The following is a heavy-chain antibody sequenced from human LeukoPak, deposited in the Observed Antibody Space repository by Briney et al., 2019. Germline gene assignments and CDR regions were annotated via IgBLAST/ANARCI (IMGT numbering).Heavy chain of an antibody. J-gene: IGHJ4*02. D-gene: IGHD6-13*01. CDR2: IYYRRST. CDR3: ARVAVTSSAAANFEY. CDR1: GGSIGSGGYY. V-gene: IGHV4-31*03. Sequence: SETLSLICTVSGGSIGSGGYYWSWIRQHPGKGLEWIGYIYYRRSTYYNPSLKSRVTISIDTSNNQFSLKLTSVTAADTAGYYCARVAVTSSAAANFEYWGQGTLVTVSS.